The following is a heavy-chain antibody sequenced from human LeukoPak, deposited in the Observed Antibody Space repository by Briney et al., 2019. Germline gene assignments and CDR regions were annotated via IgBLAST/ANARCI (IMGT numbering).Heavy chain of an antibody. CDR3: AKGSYNWNDRPIDY. Sequence: GGSLRLSCAASGFTFSSYWMSWARQAPGKGLEWVSAISGSGGSTYYADSVKGRFTISRDNSKNTLYLQMNSLRAEDTAVYYCAKGSYNWNDRPIDYWGQGTLVTVSS. CDR1: GFTFSSYW. D-gene: IGHD1-20*01. V-gene: IGHV3-23*01. CDR2: ISGSGGST. J-gene: IGHJ4*02.